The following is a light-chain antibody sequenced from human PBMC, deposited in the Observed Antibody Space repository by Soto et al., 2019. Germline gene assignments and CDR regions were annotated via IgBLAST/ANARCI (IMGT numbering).Light chain of an antibody. J-gene: IGLJ2*01. CDR3: CSYVGSSTLV. Sequence: QSALTQPASVSGSPGQSITISCTGTSSDVGTNDVVSWYQQNPGKAPQLIIYEDSKRPSGVSNRFSASKSGNTASLTISGLQAEDEANYHCCSYVGSSTLVFGGGTKLTVL. V-gene: IGLV2-23*01. CDR2: EDS. CDR1: SSDVGTNDV.